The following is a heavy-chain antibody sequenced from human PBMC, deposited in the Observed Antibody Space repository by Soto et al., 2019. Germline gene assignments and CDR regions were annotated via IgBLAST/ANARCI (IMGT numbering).Heavy chain of an antibody. CDR2: INPNSGGT. CDR1: GYTFTGYY. D-gene: IGHD2-15*01. V-gene: IGHV1-2*04. CDR3: ARDFYCSGGSCYSGPNWFDP. Sequence: ASVKVSCKASGYTFTGYYMHWVRQAPGQGLEWMGWINPNSGGTNYAQKFQGWVTMTRDTSISTAYMELSRLRSDDTAVYYCARDFYCSGGSCYSGPNWFDPWGQGTLVTVS. J-gene: IGHJ5*02.